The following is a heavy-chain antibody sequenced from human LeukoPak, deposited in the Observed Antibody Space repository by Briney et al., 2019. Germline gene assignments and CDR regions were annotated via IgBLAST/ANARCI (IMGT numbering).Heavy chain of an antibody. J-gene: IGHJ6*03. CDR1: GGSISSGGYY. CDR2: IYYSGST. CDR3: AREVTVRGVIISRYYYYYMDV. D-gene: IGHD3-10*01. Sequence: SQTLSLTCTVSGGSISSGGYYWSWIRQHPGKGLEWIGYIYYSGSTYYNPSLKSRVTISVDTSKNQFSLKLSSVTAADTAVYYCAREVTVRGVIISRYYYYYMDVWGKGTTVTVSS. V-gene: IGHV4-31*03.